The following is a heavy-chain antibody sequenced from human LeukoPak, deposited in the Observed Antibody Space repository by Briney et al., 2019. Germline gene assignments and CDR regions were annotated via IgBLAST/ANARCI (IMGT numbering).Heavy chain of an antibody. CDR2: ISSSSSTI. V-gene: IGHV3-48*01. D-gene: IGHD2-21*01. Sequence: QPGGSLRLSCAASGFTFSSYSMNWVRQAPGKGPEWVSYISSSSSTIYYADSVKGRFTISRDNSKNTLYLQMNSLRAEDTAVYYCAKDSCGGDCYSANDAFDIWGQGTMVTVSS. J-gene: IGHJ3*02. CDR3: AKDSCGGDCYSANDAFDI. CDR1: GFTFSSYS.